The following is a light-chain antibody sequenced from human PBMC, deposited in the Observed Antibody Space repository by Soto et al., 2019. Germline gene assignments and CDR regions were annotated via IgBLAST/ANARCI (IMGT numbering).Light chain of an antibody. CDR3: QQCYSSPRT. J-gene: IGKJ1*01. CDR1: QSISTY. CDR2: AAP. V-gene: IGKV1-39*01. Sequence: DIQMTQSPSTLSASVGDRVTITCRASQSISTYLNWYQQKLGRAPTLLIYAAPSLQSGVPSRFSGGGSGTDFTLTISSLQPEDFAMYFCQQCYSSPRTFGQGTKVEIK.